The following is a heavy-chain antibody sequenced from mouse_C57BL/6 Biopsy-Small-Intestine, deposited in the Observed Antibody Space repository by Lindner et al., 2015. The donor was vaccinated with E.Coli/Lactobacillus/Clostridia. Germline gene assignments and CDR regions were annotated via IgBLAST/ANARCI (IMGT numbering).Heavy chain of an antibody. V-gene: IGHV1-66*01. Sequence: KVSCKASGYTFTSYGISWVRQAPGQGLEWMGWISTYNGNTKYAQKFQGRVTMPTDTSTSTVYMELRSLISDDTAVYYCARGVSSFDYWGQGTLDTVSS. CDR3: ARGVSSFDY. CDR1: GYTFTSYG. CDR2: ISTYNGNT. J-gene: IGHJ4*01.